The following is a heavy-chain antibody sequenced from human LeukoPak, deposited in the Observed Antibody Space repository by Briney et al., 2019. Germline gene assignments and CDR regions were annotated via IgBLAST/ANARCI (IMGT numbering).Heavy chain of an antibody. CDR1: GYSFTTYW. V-gene: IGHV5-51*01. CDR3: ARTPYSTSSVIDF. J-gene: IGHJ4*02. D-gene: IGHD6-6*01. CDR2: IYPGDSDT. Sequence: GESLKISCKGSGYSFTTYWIGWVRQMPGKGLEWMGIIYPGDSDTTYSPSFQGQVTISADKSISTAYLQWSSLKASDTAMYYCARTPYSTSSVIDFWGQGTLVTVSS.